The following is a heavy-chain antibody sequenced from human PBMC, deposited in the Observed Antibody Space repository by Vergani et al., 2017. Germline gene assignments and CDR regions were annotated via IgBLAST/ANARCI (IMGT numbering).Heavy chain of an antibody. Sequence: QVQLVQSGAEVKKPGASVKVTCKASGYTFTSYGISWVRQAPGQGLEWMGWISAYNGNTNYAQKLQGRVTMTTDTSTRTAYMELRSLRSDDTAVYYCARVARRENGGNDFDYWGQGTLVTVSS. J-gene: IGHJ4*02. V-gene: IGHV1-18*01. CDR3: ARVARRENGGNDFDY. CDR2: ISAYNGNT. D-gene: IGHD4-23*01. CDR1: GYTFTSYG.